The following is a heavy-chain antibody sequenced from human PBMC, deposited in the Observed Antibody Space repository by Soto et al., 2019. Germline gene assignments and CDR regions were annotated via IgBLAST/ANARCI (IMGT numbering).Heavy chain of an antibody. D-gene: IGHD5-18*01. V-gene: IGHV3-72*01. CDR2: TRNKANDYTT. CDR3: ARVQYSYGLWYYFDY. Sequence: GGSLRLSCAASGFTFSSYGMHWVRQAPGKGLEWVGRTRNKANDYTTEYAASVKGRSIISRDDSKNSLYLQMHSLKSEDTAVYYCARVQYSYGLWYYFDYWGRGALVTVSS. CDR1: GFTFSSYG. J-gene: IGHJ4*02.